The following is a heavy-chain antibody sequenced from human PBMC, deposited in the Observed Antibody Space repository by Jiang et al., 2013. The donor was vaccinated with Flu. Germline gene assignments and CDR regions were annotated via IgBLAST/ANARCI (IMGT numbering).Heavy chain of an antibody. V-gene: IGHV4-59*01. CDR1: SISSYY. J-gene: IGHJ4*02. CDR3: ARGRGYCSGGSCYDY. Sequence: SISSYYWSWIRQPPGRDWSGLGISITVGAPTTTPPSKSRVTISLDTSKNQFSLKLSSVTAADTAVYYCARGRGYCSGGSCYDYWGQGTLVTVSS. CDR2: SITVGAP. D-gene: IGHD2-15*01.